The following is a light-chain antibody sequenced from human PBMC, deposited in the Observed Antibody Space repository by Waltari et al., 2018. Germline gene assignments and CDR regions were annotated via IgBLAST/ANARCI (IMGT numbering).Light chain of an antibody. CDR3: QQYYNYLYT. CDR2: KAS. V-gene: IGKV1-5*03. CDR1: QSVNNY. Sequence: DIQMTQSPFTLSASVGDSVTITRRASQSVNNYLAWYQQRPGKAPRLLIYKASSLEVGVPPKFSGSGSGTEFTLTITSLQPDDFATYYCQQYYNYLYTFGQGTKLEI. J-gene: IGKJ2*01.